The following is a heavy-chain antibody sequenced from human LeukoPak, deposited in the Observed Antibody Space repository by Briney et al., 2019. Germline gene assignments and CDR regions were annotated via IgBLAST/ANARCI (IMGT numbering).Heavy chain of an antibody. CDR2: ISGSGGST. CDR1: GFTFSSYA. D-gene: IGHD1-26*01. CDR3: AKVRAGATPYYFDY. V-gene: IGHV3-23*01. Sequence: PGGPLRLSCAASGFTFSSYAMSWVRQAPGKGLEWVSAISGSGGSTYYADSVKGRFTISRDNSKNTLYLQMDSLRAEDTAVYYCAKVRAGATPYYFDYWGQGTLVTVSS. J-gene: IGHJ4*02.